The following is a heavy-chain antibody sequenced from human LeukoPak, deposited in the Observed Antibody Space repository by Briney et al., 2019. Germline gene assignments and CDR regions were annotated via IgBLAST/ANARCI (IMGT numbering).Heavy chain of an antibody. CDR2: ISGDGDRS. Sequence: GGSLRLSCAASAFTFSSYAMHWVRQAPGKGLEWVSLISGDGDRSYSADSVKDRFTISRDNSKNSLYLQMNSLRTEDTALYYCAKGPKSHYNYYMEVWGKGTTVTVSS. V-gene: IGHV3-43*02. J-gene: IGHJ6*03. CDR1: AFTFSSYA. CDR3: AKGPKSHYNYYMEV.